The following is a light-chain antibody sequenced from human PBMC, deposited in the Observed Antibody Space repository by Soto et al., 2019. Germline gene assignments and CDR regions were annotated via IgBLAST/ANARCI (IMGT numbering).Light chain of an antibody. V-gene: IGKV1-39*01. CDR2: AAS. J-gene: IGKJ4*01. CDR1: QNIVTY. CDR3: QQSHSLPLT. Sequence: DIQMTQSPSSLSASRGDRVTIACRASQNIVTYLSWYQQTAGKAPELLIYAASSLQSGVPSRFSGSGSGTEFTLTISSLQPEDFATYYCQQSHSLPLTFGGGTKVDIK.